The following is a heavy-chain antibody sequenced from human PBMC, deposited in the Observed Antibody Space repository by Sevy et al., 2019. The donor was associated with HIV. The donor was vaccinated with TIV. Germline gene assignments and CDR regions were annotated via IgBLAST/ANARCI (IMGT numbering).Heavy chain of an antibody. CDR3: AGDLPSALTDPFYSDGLAV. CDR2: IWCEGSKE. V-gene: IGHV3-30*04. Sequence: GGSLRLSCAASGFTFSIYVIHWVRQAPGKGLEWVAVIWCEGSKEYYADSVKGRFTISRDNSKNTMYLKMNSLRVENTAVYYCAGDLPSALTDPFYSDGLAVWGQGTTVTVSS. CDR1: GFTFSIYV. J-gene: IGHJ6*02. D-gene: IGHD3-9*01.